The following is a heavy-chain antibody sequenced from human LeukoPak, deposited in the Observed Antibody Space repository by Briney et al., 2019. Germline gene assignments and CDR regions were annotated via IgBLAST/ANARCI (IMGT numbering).Heavy chain of an antibody. Sequence: GGSLRLSCAASGFTFSSYGMHWVRQAPGKGLEWVAFIRYDGSNKYYADSVKGRFTISRDNSKNTLYLQMNSLRAEDTAVYYCMNVELGNGYFDYWGQGTLVTVSS. V-gene: IGHV3-30*02. J-gene: IGHJ4*02. CDR2: IRYDGSNK. CDR3: MNVELGNGYFDY. D-gene: IGHD7-27*01. CDR1: GFTFSSYG.